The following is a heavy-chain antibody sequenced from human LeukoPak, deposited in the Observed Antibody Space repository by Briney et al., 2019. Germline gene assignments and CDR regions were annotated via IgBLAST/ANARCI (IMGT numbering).Heavy chain of an antibody. CDR2: IYYSGST. Sequence: SETLSLTCTVSGGSISSYYWSWIRQPPGKGLEWIGYIYYSGSTNYNPSLKSRVTISVDTSKNKFSLKLSSVTAADTAVYYCARLSSGSRSDAFDIWGQGTMVTVSS. J-gene: IGHJ3*02. CDR1: GGSISSYY. CDR3: ARLSSGSRSDAFDI. V-gene: IGHV4-59*01. D-gene: IGHD3-22*01.